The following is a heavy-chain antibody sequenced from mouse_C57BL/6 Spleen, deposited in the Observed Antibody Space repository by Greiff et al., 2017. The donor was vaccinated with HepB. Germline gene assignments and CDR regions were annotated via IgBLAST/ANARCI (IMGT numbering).Heavy chain of an antibody. J-gene: IGHJ3*01. CDR2: IWGVGST. CDR3: ASGYGSSSFAY. D-gene: IGHD1-1*01. Sequence: QVQLQQSGPGLVAPSQSLSITCTVSGFSLTSYGVDWVRQSPGKGLEWLGVIWGVGSTNYNSALKSRLSISKDNSKSQVFLKMNSLQTDDTAMYYCASGYGSSSFAYWGQGTLVTVSA. CDR1: GFSLTSYG. V-gene: IGHV2-6*01.